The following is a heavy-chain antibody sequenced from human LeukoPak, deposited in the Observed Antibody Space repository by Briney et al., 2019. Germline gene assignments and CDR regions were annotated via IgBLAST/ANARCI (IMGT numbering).Heavy chain of an antibody. CDR3: ARARASGRSGFDY. D-gene: IGHD2-15*01. J-gene: IGHJ4*02. V-gene: IGHV3-48*02. CDR1: GLTVSSYS. CDR2: ISSSSSTI. Sequence: QPGGSLRLSCAASGLTVSSYSMNWVRQAPGKGLEWVSYISSSSSTIYYADSVKSRFTISRDNAKNSLYLQMNSLRDEDTAVYYCARARASGRSGFDYWGQGTLVTVSS.